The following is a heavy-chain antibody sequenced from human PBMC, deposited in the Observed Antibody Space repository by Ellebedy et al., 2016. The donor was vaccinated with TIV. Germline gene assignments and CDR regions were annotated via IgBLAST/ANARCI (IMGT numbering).Heavy chain of an antibody. Sequence: ASVKVSXKVSGYTLTELSMHWVRQAPGKGLEWMGGFDPEDGETNYAQKFQGRVTMTEDTSTDTAYMELSSLRSEDTAVYYCATDRNWKRYMDVWGKGTTVTVSS. CDR3: ATDRNWKRYMDV. V-gene: IGHV1-24*01. CDR1: GYTLTELS. J-gene: IGHJ6*03. CDR2: FDPEDGET. D-gene: IGHD1-1*01.